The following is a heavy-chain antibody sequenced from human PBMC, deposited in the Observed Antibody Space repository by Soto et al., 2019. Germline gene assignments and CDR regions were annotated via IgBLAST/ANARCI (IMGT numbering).Heavy chain of an antibody. J-gene: IGHJ2*01. CDR3: ARGNHRWLQVWYFDL. D-gene: IGHD5-12*01. V-gene: IGHV1-69*12. Sequence: QVQLVQSGAEVKKPGSSVTVSCKASGGTFSSYTISWVRQAPGQGLQWMGGIIPIFGTANYAQKFQGRVTITADESTSTAYMELSSVRSEDTAVYYCARGNHRWLQVWYFDLWGRGTLVTVSS. CDR1: GGTFSSYT. CDR2: IIPIFGTA.